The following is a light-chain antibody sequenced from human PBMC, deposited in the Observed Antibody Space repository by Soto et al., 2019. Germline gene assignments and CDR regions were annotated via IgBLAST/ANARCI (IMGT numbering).Light chain of an antibody. V-gene: IGLV2-11*01. CDR1: SSDVGGYNY. CDR2: DVS. CDR3: SSYAGSNTWV. Sequence: QSALTQPRSVSGSPGQSVAISCTGTSSDVGGYNYVSWYQQHPGKAPKLMIYDVSKRPSGVPDRFSGSKSGNTASLTIFGLQADDEADYYCSSYAGSNTWVFGEGTKLTVL. J-gene: IGLJ3*02.